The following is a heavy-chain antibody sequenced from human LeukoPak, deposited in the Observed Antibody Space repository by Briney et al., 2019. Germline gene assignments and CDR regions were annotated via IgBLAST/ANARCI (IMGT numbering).Heavy chain of an antibody. D-gene: IGHD5-24*01. V-gene: IGHV3-23*01. Sequence: PGGSLRLSCAASGFTFASYAMGWVRQAPGKGLDWVSGVSDSGDYTYYADSVKGRFTISRDDSRNTLYLQMNSLRAEDTAIYYCAQTTIRGPFDYWGQGTLVTVSS. CDR1: GFTFASYA. CDR2: VSDSGDYT. CDR3: AQTTIRGPFDY. J-gene: IGHJ4*02.